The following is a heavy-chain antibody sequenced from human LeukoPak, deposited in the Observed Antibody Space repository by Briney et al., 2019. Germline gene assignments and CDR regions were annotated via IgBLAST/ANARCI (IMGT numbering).Heavy chain of an antibody. D-gene: IGHD6-13*01. CDR1: EFTFSSYD. Sequence: GGSLRLSCAASEFTFSSYDMHWVRQVTGKGLEWVSTINTAGNTWYPDSVKGRFTISRENAKNSLNLQMNSLRVGDTAVYYCARARMPGIQAAGRVNYFDSWGQGTLVTVSS. CDR2: INTAGNT. CDR3: ARARMPGIQAAGRVNYFDS. V-gene: IGHV3-13*01. J-gene: IGHJ4*02.